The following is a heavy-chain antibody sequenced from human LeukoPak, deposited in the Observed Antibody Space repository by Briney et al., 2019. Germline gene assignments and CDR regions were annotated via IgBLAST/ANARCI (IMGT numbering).Heavy chain of an antibody. CDR3: AKVDGSGRYMDV. D-gene: IGHD6-19*01. Sequence: PGGSLRLSCAASGFIFSSYGMHWVRQAPGKELEWVAFIRYDGSNKYYADSVKGRFTISRDNSKNTLYLQMNSLRAEDTAVYYCAKVDGSGRYMDVWGKGTTVTVSS. CDR2: IRYDGSNK. J-gene: IGHJ6*03. CDR1: GFIFSSYG. V-gene: IGHV3-30*02.